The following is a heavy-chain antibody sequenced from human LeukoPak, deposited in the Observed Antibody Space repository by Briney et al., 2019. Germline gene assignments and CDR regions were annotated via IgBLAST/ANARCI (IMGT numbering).Heavy chain of an antibody. CDR2: ISSSSSYI. V-gene: IGHV3-21*04. CDR1: GFTFSSYS. D-gene: IGHD3-9*01. Sequence: GGSLRLSCAASGFTFSSYSMNWVRQAPGKGLEWVSSISSSSSYIYYADSVKGRFTISRDNSKNTLYLQMNSLRAEDTAVYYCAKGYFDHHSSPFDYWGQGTLVTVSS. CDR3: AKGYFDHHSSPFDY. J-gene: IGHJ4*02.